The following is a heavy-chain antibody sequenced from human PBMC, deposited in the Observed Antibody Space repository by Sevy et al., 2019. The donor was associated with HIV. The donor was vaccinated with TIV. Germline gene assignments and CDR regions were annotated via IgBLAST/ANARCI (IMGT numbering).Heavy chain of an antibody. D-gene: IGHD3-10*01. CDR2: ISYDGSRT. CDR1: GFTFSDYT. CDR3: TGVRGLLGWFDS. Sequence: GGSLRLSCAASGFTFSDYTIHWVRQAPGKGLEWVAVISYDGSRTSYADSVKGRFAISSDNSKNTLFLQMNSLRAADTAVYYCTGVRGLLGWFDSWGQGTLVTVSS. V-gene: IGHV3-30*09. J-gene: IGHJ5*01.